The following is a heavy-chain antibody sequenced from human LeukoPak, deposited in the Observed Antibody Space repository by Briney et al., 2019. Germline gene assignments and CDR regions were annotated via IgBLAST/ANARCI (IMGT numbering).Heavy chain of an antibody. V-gene: IGHV3-48*03. J-gene: IGHJ4*02. CDR2: ISSSGSTI. CDR1: GFTFSSYA. D-gene: IGHD1-26*01. Sequence: GGSLRLSCAASGFTFSSYAMHWVRQAPGKGLEWVSYISSSGSTIYYADSVKGRFTLSRDNAKNSLYLQMNSLRAEDTAVYYCARGWWQLPFDYWGQGTLVTVSS. CDR3: ARGWWQLPFDY.